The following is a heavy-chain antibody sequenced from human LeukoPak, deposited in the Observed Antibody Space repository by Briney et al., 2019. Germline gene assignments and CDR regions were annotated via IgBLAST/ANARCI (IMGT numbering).Heavy chain of an antibody. J-gene: IGHJ4*02. CDR3: ARTYGSGSYKYYFDY. D-gene: IGHD3-10*01. CDR2: ISAYNGNT. CDR1: GYTFTSYG. V-gene: IGHV1-18*01. Sequence: ASVTVSFKASGYTFTSYGISWVRQAPGQGLEWMGWISAYNGNTNYAQKLQGRVTMTTDTSTSTAYMELRSLRSDDTAVYYCARTYGSGSYKYYFDYWGQGTLVTVSS.